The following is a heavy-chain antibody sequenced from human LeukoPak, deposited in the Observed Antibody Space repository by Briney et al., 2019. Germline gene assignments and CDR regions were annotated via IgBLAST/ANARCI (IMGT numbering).Heavy chain of an antibody. CDR3: AKGRGFRVWDPWDN. D-gene: IGHD3-16*01. Sequence: PGGSLRLSCTVSGFTVSGNSMSWVRQAPGKGLEWVSGITNSGENTYYADSVKGRFTISRDNSKNTLFLEMNSLRVEDTAVYYCAKGRGFRVWDPWDNWGQGTLITVSS. CDR1: GFTVSGNS. J-gene: IGHJ4*02. V-gene: IGHV3-23*01. CDR2: ITNSGENT.